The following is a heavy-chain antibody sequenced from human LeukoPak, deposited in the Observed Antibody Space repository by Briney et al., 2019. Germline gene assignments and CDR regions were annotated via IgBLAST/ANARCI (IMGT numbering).Heavy chain of an antibody. J-gene: IGHJ4*02. Sequence: SETLSLTCTVSGGSISSGGYYWSWIRQHPGKGLEWIGYIYYIGSTYYNPSLKSRVTISVDTSKNQFSLKLSSVTAADTAVYYCARAFAPAALFDYWGQGTLVTLSS. CDR3: ARAFAPAALFDY. D-gene: IGHD2-2*01. V-gene: IGHV4-31*03. CDR2: IYYIGST. CDR1: GGSISSGGYY.